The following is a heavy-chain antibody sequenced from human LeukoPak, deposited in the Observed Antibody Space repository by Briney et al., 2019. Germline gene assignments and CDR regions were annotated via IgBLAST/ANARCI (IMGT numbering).Heavy chain of an antibody. CDR2: IIPILGIA. D-gene: IGHD6-19*01. Sequence: GASVKVSCKASGGTFSSYAISWVRQAPGQGLEWMGRIIPILGIANYAQKFQGRVTITADKSTSTAYMELSSLRSEDTAVYYCASTGSVAGHDAFDIWGQGTMVTVSS. V-gene: IGHV1-69*04. J-gene: IGHJ3*02. CDR3: ASTGSVAGHDAFDI. CDR1: GGTFSSYA.